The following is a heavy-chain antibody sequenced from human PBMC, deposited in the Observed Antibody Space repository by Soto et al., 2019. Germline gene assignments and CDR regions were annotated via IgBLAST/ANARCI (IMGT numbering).Heavy chain of an antibody. V-gene: IGHV1-3*01. D-gene: IGHD6-19*01. CDR2: ISGDSGNT. CDR3: ARDGVAAGNINFDY. J-gene: IGHJ4*03. Sequence: QVHLVQSGAEVKKPGASVKVSCKASGYMFTKSAMHWVRQAPGQRLEWMGWISGDSGNTKYSPKLQDRVTITRDTSASTAYMELSSLRSEDTALHYCARDGVAAGNINFDYWGQGTLVTVSS. CDR1: GYMFTKSA.